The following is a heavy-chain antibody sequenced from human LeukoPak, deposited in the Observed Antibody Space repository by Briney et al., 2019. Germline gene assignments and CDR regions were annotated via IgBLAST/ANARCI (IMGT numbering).Heavy chain of an antibody. D-gene: IGHD3-10*01. Sequence: GGSLRLSCAASGFTFSSYGMHWVRQAPGKGLEWVAFIRYDGSNKYYADSVKGRFTISRDNSKNTLYLQMNKLRAEDTAVYYCAKGGDLSGSYLGWGQGTLVTVSS. V-gene: IGHV3-30*02. CDR2: IRYDGSNK. CDR1: GFTFSSYG. J-gene: IGHJ4*02. CDR3: AKGGDLSGSYLG.